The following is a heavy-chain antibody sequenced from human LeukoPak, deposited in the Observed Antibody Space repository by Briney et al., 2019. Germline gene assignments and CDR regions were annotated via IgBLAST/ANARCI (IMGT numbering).Heavy chain of an antibody. CDR1: GGSVSSGSYY. CDR2: IYYSGST. D-gene: IGHD4-17*01. V-gene: IGHV4-61*01. J-gene: IGHJ6*02. Sequence: PSETLSLTCTVSGGSVSSGSYYWSWIRQPPGKGLEWIGYIYYSGSTNYNPSLKSRVTISVDTSKNQFSLKLSSVTAADTAVYYCARGTVKNYYYYYGMDVWGQGTTVTVSS. CDR3: ARGTVKNYYYYYGMDV.